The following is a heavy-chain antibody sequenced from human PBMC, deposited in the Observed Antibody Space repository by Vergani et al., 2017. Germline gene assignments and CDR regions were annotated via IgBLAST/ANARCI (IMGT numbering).Heavy chain of an antibody. CDR2: ISYDGSNK. J-gene: IGHJ4*02. CDR3: ARDTYYYDSSGYQFDY. CDR1: GFTFSSYA. D-gene: IGHD3-22*01. V-gene: IGHV3-30*04. Sequence: QVQLVESGGGVVQPGRSLRLSCAASGFTFSSYAMHWVRQAPGKGLEWLAVISYDGSNKYYADSVKGRFTISRDNSKNTLYLQMNSLRAEDTAVYYCARDTYYYDSSGYQFDYWGQGTLVTVSS.